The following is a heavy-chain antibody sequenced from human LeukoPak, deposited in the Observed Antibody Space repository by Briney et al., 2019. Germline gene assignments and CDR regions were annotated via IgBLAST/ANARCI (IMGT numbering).Heavy chain of an antibody. J-gene: IGHJ4*02. CDR1: GFTFSTDW. Sequence: PGGSVRLSCAASGFTFSTDWMHGVRQAPGKGLVWVARIKSDVSSTDYAASVEGRFTISRDDANNIVYLQMNSLRVEDTAVYYCAAIRPDYWGQGTVVTVSS. CDR2: IKSDVSST. D-gene: IGHD3-3*01. CDR3: AAIRPDY. V-gene: IGHV3-74*01.